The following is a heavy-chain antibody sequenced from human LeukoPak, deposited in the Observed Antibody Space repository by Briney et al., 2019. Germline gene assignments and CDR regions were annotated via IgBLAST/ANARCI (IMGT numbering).Heavy chain of an antibody. CDR2: ISGSGGST. D-gene: IGHD2/OR15-2a*01. CDR1: GFTFSSYA. CDR3: ARTKGSMGNYYYYGMDV. Sequence: PGGSLRLSCAASGFTFSSYAVSWVRQAPGKGLEWVSAISGSGGSTYYADSVKGRFTISRDNSKNTLYLQMNSLRAEDTAVYYCARTKGSMGNYYYYGMDVWGQGTTVTVSS. V-gene: IGHV3-23*01. J-gene: IGHJ6*02.